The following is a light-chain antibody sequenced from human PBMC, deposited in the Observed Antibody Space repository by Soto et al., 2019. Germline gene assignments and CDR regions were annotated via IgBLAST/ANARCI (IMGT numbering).Light chain of an antibody. V-gene: IGKV3-15*01. Sequence: ERVMTQSPATLSVSPGEKATLSCRASQTVSNNVAWYQQKPGQAPRLLIYFASTRAAGIPARFSGSGSGTEFTLTSSTLQSEDIGVYYCQHYNEWPLTFGGGTKVETK. CDR3: QHYNEWPLT. CDR2: FAS. CDR1: QTVSNN. J-gene: IGKJ4*01.